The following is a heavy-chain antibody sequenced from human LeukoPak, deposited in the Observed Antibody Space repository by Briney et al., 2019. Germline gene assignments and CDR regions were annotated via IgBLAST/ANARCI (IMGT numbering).Heavy chain of an antibody. CDR1: GGTFSSYA. V-gene: IGHV1-69*05. CDR2: IIPIFGTA. D-gene: IGHD3-22*01. J-gene: IGHJ4*02. Sequence: SVKVSCKASGGTFSSYAISWVRQAPGQGLEWMGRIIPIFGTANYAQKFQGRVTITTDESTSTAYMELSSLRSEDTAVYYCTRHRDYYDSSGYFHGDWGQGTLVTVSS. CDR3: TRHRDYYDSSGYFHGD.